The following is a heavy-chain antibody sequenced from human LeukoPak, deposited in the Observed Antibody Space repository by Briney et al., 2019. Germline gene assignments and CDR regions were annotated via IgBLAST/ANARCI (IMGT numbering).Heavy chain of an antibody. J-gene: IGHJ4*02. D-gene: IGHD3-9*01. V-gene: IGHV3-23*01. CDR3: AKAEGYDILTGLDY. Sequence: PGGSLRLSCATSGFTFSSYAMNWVRQAPGKGLGWVSGIGASGGSTYYADSVKGRFTISRDNSKNTLYLQMNSLRPEDTAVYYCAKAEGYDILTGLDYWGQGTLVTVSS. CDR1: GFTFSSYA. CDR2: IGASGGST.